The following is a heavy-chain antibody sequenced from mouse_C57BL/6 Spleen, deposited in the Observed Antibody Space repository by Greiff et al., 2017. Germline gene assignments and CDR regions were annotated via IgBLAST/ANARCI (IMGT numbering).Heavy chain of an antibody. D-gene: IGHD2-4*01. V-gene: IGHV14-4*01. J-gene: IGHJ4*01. Sequence: VQLQQSGAELVRPGASVKLSCTASGFNIKDDYMHWVKQRPEQGLEWIGWIDPENGDTEYASKFQGKATITADTSSNTAYLQLSSLTSEDTAVYYCTVYYYDYDRFYAMDYWGQGTSVTVSS. CDR1: GFNIKDDY. CDR2: IDPENGDT. CDR3: TVYYYDYDRFYAMDY.